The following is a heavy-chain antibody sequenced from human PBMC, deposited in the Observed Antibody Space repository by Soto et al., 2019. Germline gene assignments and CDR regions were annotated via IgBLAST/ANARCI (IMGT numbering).Heavy chain of an antibody. CDR3: ARVGVGATSAPFDY. D-gene: IGHD1-26*01. Sequence: ASVKVSCKXSGYTFTSYAMHWVRQAPGQRLEWMGWINAGNGNTKYSQKFQGRVTITRDTSASTAYMELSSLRSEDTAVYYCARVGVGATSAPFDYWGQGTLVTVSS. CDR2: INAGNGNT. V-gene: IGHV1-3*01. J-gene: IGHJ4*02. CDR1: GYTFTSYA.